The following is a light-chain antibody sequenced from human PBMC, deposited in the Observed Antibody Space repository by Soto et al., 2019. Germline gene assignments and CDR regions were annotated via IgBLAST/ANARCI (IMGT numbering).Light chain of an antibody. J-gene: IGLJ1*01. CDR2: HND. CDR3: ASWDDSLNAYV. CDR1: SSNIGSNT. Sequence: QSVLTQPPSASGAPGQRVTISCSGSSSNIGSNTVNWFQQVPGTAPKVLISHNDERPPGVTDRFSGSKSGTSASLAISGLQSEDEADYYCASWDDSLNAYVFGIGTKVTVL. V-gene: IGLV1-44*01.